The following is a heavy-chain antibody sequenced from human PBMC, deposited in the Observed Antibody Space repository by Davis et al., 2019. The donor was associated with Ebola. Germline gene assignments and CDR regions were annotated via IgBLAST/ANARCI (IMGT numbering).Heavy chain of an antibody. Sequence: ASVKVSCKASGYTFTSYAMHWVRQAPGQRLEWMGWINAGNGNTKYSQKFQGRVTITRDTSASTAYMELSSLRSEDTAVYYCARGAKDSRAYYYANDYWGQGTLVTVSS. V-gene: IGHV1-3*01. CDR2: INAGNGNT. D-gene: IGHD3-22*01. CDR1: GYTFTSYA. J-gene: IGHJ4*02. CDR3: ARGAKDSRAYYYANDY.